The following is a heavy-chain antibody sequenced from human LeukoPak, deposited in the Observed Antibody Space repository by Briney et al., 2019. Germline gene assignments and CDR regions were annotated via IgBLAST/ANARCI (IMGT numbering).Heavy chain of an antibody. CDR1: GGSISSYY. J-gene: IGHJ4*02. D-gene: IGHD6-13*01. V-gene: IGHV4-59*12. CDR3: ARAAAAGLFFDY. CDR2: IYYSGST. Sequence: PSETLSLTCTVSGGSISSYYWSWIRQPPGKGLEWIGYIYYSGSTNYNPSLKSRVTISVDTSKNQFSLKLSSVTAADTAVYYCARAAAAGLFFDYWGQGTLVTVSS.